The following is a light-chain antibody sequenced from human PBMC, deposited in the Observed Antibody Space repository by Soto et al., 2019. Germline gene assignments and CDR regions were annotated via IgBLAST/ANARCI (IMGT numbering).Light chain of an antibody. J-gene: IGLJ1*01. Sequence: QSVLTQPHSVSGSPGQSVTISCTGTSSDVGGYNYVSWYQQHPGKAPKLMIYDVSKRPSGVPDRFSGSKSGNTASLTISGLQADDYADYYCCSYAGIYTYVFGTGTKVTVL. V-gene: IGLV2-11*01. CDR3: CSYAGIYTYV. CDR2: DVS. CDR1: SSDVGGYNY.